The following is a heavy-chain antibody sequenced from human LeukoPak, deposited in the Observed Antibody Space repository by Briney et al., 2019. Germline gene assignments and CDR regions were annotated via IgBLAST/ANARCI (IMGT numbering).Heavy chain of an antibody. D-gene: IGHD4-17*01. CDR1: GFTSSSYS. CDR3: ARDRDYGDLFDY. V-gene: IGHV3-21*01. Sequence: PGGSLRLSCAASGFTSSSYSMNWVRQAPGKGLEWVSSISSSSSYIYYADSVKGRFTISRDNPKNSIYLQINILRAEDTAVYYCARDRDYGDLFDYWGQGTLVTVSS. J-gene: IGHJ4*02. CDR2: ISSSSSYI.